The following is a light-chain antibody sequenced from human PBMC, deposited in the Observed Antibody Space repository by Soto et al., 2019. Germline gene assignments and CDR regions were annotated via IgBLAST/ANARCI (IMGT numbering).Light chain of an antibody. Sequence: DIQMTQSPSTLSGSVGDRVTITCRASQTISSWLAWYQQKPGKAPKLLIYKASTLKSGVPSRFSGSGSGTEFTLTIIRLQPDDFATYYCQHYNRYSEAFGQGTKRELK. CDR1: QTISSW. CDR2: KAS. V-gene: IGKV1-5*03. J-gene: IGKJ1*01. CDR3: QHYNRYSEA.